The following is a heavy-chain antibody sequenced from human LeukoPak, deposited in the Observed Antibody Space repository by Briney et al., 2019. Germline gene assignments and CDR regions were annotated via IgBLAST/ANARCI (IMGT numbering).Heavy chain of an antibody. V-gene: IGHV3-23*01. CDR2: ISATGDNT. D-gene: IGHD3-9*01. J-gene: IGHJ4*02. CDR3: ARGYYDILTGLGY. CDR1: QFTFSNYA. Sequence: PGGCLRLSCAASQFTFSNYAMNWVRQAPGRGLEWVSGISATGDNTYYADSVKGRFTISRDNSKSTLYLQMNSLRVEDTAIYYCARGYYDILTGLGYWSQGTLDTVSS.